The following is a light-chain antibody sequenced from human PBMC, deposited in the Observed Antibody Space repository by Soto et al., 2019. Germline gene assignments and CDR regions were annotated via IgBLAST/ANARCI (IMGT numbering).Light chain of an antibody. CDR2: DAS. CDR1: QSISQY. J-gene: IGKJ2*01. V-gene: IGKV1-5*01. CDR3: QQYSSAST. Sequence: DIQMTQSPSSLSASAGDRVTITCRASQSISQYLAWYQQKPGKAPKLLIYDASTLEGGIPSRFSGSGSGTKFTLTISSLQPADFATYYCQQYSSASTFGQGTKLGIK.